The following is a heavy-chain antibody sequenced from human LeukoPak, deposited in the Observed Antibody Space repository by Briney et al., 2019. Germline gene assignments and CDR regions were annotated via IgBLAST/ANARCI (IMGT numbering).Heavy chain of an antibody. V-gene: IGHV3-21*01. CDR2: ISSSSSYI. CDR1: GFTFSSYS. J-gene: IGHJ4*02. D-gene: IGHD6-6*01. CDR3: ARVGSSSGYGY. Sequence: GGSLRLSCAASGFTFSSYSMNWARQAPGKGLEWVSSISSSSSYIYYADSVKGRFTISRDNAKNSLYLQMNSLRAEDTAVYYCARVGSSSGYGYWGQGTLVTVSS.